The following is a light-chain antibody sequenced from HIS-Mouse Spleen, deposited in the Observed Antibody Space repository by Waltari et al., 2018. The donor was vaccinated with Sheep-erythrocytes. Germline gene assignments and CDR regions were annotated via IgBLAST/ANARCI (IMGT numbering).Light chain of an antibody. CDR1: SSDVGGYKD. V-gene: IGLV2-11*01. CDR3: CSYAGSYNHV. Sequence: QSALTQPRSVSGSPGQSVTISCTGTSSDVGGYKDVSWYQQHPGKAPKLMIYDVSKRPSGVPDRFSGSKSGNTASLTISGLQAEDEADYYCCSYAGSYNHVFATGTKVTVL. J-gene: IGLJ1*01. CDR2: DVS.